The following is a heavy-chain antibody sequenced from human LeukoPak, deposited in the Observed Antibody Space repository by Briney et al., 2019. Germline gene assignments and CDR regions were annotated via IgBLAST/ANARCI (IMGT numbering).Heavy chain of an antibody. Sequence: GGALRLSCSASGLTFNKNAMHWVRQAPGKGLEYVSAISSNGGTTFYADSVKGRFTISRDNSKNTLYLQMSSLRAEDTAVYYCVKDEASGGNAFDYWGQGTLVTVSS. J-gene: IGHJ4*02. CDR2: ISSNGGTT. D-gene: IGHD4-23*01. CDR3: VKDEASGGNAFDY. V-gene: IGHV3-64D*09. CDR1: GLTFNKNA.